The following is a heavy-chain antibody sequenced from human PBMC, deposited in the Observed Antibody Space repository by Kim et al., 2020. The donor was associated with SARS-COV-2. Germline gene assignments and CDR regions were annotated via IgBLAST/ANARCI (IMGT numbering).Heavy chain of an antibody. J-gene: IGHJ4*01. CDR1: GYTFTSYA. V-gene: IGHV1-3*01. CDR3: ARDLIGWFGELLLLFDY. CDR2: INAGNGNT. D-gene: IGHD3-10*01. Sequence: ASVKVSCKASGYTFTSYAMHWVRQAPGQRLEWMGWINAGNGNTKYSQKFQGRVTITRDTSASTAYMELSSLRSEDTAVYYCARDLIGWFGELLLLFDYWGRNPGHRLL.